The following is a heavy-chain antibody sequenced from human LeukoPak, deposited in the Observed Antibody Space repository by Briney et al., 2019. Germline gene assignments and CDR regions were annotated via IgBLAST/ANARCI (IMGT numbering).Heavy chain of an antibody. D-gene: IGHD6-25*01. CDR3: AISGVTWSRVPFDY. Sequence: PGGSLRLSCAASGFTFSSYSMNWVRQAPGKGLEWVSSISSSSSYIYYADSVKGRFTISRDNAKNSLYLQMNSLRAEDTAVYYCAISGVTWSRVPFDYWGQGTLVTVSS. V-gene: IGHV3-21*01. CDR1: GFTFSSYS. J-gene: IGHJ4*02. CDR2: ISSSSSYI.